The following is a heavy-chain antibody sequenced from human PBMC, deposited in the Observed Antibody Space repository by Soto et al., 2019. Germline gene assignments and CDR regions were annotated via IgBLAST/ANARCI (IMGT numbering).Heavy chain of an antibody. Sequence: GESLKISCQCSGYTFSNFWIAWVRQLPGKGLEYMGIIYPGDSETRYSPSFHGKVTISADRSIGTAYLQWSSLEASYSAFYFCARSPRSSPYFDYWGQGALVTVSS. CDR3: ARSPRSSPYFDY. V-gene: IGHV5-51*01. J-gene: IGHJ4*02. D-gene: IGHD6-13*01. CDR2: IYPGDSET. CDR1: GYTFSNFW.